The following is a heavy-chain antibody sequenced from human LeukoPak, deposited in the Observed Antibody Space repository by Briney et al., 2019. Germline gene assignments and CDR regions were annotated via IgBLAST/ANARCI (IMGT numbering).Heavy chain of an antibody. V-gene: IGHV2-5*05. CDR3: THRRYPYGQPNY. D-gene: IGHD3-10*01. J-gene: IGHJ4*02. Sequence: ESGPTLVKPTQTLTLTCTFSGFSLSTSGVGVGWIRQPPGKALEWLALIYWDDDKRYGPSLKRRLTITKDTSKNQVVLTMTNMDPVDTATYYCTHRRYPYGQPNYWGQGTLVTVSS. CDR1: GFSLSTSGVG. CDR2: IYWDDDK.